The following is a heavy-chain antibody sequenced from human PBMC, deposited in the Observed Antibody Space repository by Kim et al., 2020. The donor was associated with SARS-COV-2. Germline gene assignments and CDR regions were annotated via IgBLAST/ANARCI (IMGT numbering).Heavy chain of an antibody. J-gene: IGHJ5*02. D-gene: IGHD3-10*01. CDR3: AGGRRALGWFDP. Sequence: SETLSLTCAVYGGSFSGYYWSWIRQPPGKGLEWIGEINHSGSTNYNPSLKSRVTISVDTSKNQFSLKLSSVTAADTAVYYCAGGRRALGWFDPRGQGTLVTVSS. V-gene: IGHV4-34*01. CDR2: INHSGST. CDR1: GGSFSGYY.